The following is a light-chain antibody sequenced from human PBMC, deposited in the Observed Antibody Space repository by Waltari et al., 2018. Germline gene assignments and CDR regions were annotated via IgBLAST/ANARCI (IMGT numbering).Light chain of an antibody. CDR1: QNIRKY. V-gene: IGKV3-20*01. J-gene: IGKJ1*01. CDR3: QNYERLPAT. Sequence: EIVLTQSPGTLSLSPGERATLSCRASQNIRKYLVWYQQKPGQAPRLLMYETSIRAPGTPDRFSGSGFGTDFSLTISRLEPEDFAVYYCQNYERLPATFGQGTKVEIK. CDR2: ETS.